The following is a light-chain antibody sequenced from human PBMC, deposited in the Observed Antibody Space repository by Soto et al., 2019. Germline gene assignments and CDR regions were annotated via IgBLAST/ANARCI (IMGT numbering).Light chain of an antibody. V-gene: IGKV1-5*03. J-gene: IGKJ1*01. Sequence: DIQMTQSPSTLSASVGDRVTITCRASQSISSWLAWYQQKPGEAPKLLIYKASSLDSGVPSRFSGSGSGTEFTLTISSLQPDDFAAYYCQQYSVYSWTFGQGTKVDI. CDR3: QQYSVYSWT. CDR1: QSISSW. CDR2: KAS.